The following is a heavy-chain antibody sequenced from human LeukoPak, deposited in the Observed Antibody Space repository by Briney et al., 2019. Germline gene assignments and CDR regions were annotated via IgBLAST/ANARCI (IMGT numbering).Heavy chain of an antibody. CDR2: IKQDGSET. Sequence: GGSLRLSCATSGFSFSNYWMSWVRQAPGKGLEWMAKIKQDGSETYYADSVKGRFTISRDNAKNSVYLQMNSLRAEDTAVYYCVRDYYSGYWGQGTLVTVSS. D-gene: IGHD3-10*01. V-gene: IGHV3-7*05. J-gene: IGHJ4*02. CDR1: GFSFSNYW. CDR3: VRDYYSGY.